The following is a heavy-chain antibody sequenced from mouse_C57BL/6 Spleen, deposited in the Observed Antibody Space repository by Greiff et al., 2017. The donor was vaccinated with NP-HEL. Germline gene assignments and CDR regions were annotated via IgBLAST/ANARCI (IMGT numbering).Heavy chain of an antibody. Sequence: EVKLMESGPELVKPGASVKIPCKASGYTFTDYNMDWVKQSHGKSLEWIGDINPNNGGTIYNQKFKGKATLTVDKSSSTAYMELRSLTSEDTAVYYCARPIYDGYYYAMDYWGQGTSVTVSS. CDR3: ARPIYDGYYYAMDY. J-gene: IGHJ4*01. CDR1: GYTFTDYN. D-gene: IGHD2-3*01. CDR2: INPNNGGT. V-gene: IGHV1-18*01.